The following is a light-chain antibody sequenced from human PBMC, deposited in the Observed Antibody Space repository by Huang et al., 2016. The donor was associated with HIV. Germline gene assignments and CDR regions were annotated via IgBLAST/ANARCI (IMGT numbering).Light chain of an antibody. CDR2: KAS. J-gene: IGKJ1*01. Sequence: DIQMSQSPSTLSASVGDRVTITCRASQSVSSWLAWYQQKPGKAPKRLIYKASTLESGGPSRCSGSGSGTEFTLTISSLEPDDFASYYCQQYNTYSTFGQGTKVEIK. CDR1: QSVSSW. CDR3: QQYNTYST. V-gene: IGKV1-5*03.